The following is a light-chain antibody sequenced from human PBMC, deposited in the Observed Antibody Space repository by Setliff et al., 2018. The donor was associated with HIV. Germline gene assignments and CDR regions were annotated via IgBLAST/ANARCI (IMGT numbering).Light chain of an antibody. CDR2: SNN. J-gene: IGLJ2*01. Sequence: VLTQSPSASETPGQRVTISCSGSSSNIESNSVNWYQQFPGAAPKLLIYSNNQRPSGVPDRFSVSKSGTSGSLAISGLQSEDEADYYCAAWDDRLNGVIFGGGTKVTVL. CDR3: AAWDDRLNGVI. CDR1: SSNIESNS. V-gene: IGLV1-44*01.